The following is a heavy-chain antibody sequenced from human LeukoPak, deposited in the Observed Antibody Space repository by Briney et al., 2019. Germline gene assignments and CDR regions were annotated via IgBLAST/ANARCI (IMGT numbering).Heavy chain of an antibody. J-gene: IGHJ6*02. CDR1: GFTFSSYA. Sequence: GGSLRLSCAASGFTFSSYAMSWVRQAPGKGLEWVSVIYSGGSTYYADSVKGRFTISRDNSKNTLYLQMNSLRAEDTAVYYCARDPPHSYYGMDVWGQGTTVTVSS. V-gene: IGHV3-53*01. CDR3: ARDPPHSYYGMDV. CDR2: IYSGGST.